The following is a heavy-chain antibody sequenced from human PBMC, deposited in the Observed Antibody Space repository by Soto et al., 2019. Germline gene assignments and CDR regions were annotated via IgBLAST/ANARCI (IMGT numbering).Heavy chain of an antibody. CDR2: ISYDGSNK. V-gene: IGHV3-30*18. J-gene: IGHJ6*03. CDR1: GFTFSSYG. D-gene: IGHD6-19*01. CDR3: AKDEGSAVADYYYYYYMDV. Sequence: QVQLVESGGGVVQPGRSLRLSCAASGFTFSSYGMHWVRQAPGKGLEWVAGISYDGSNKYYADSVKGRFTISRDNSKNTLYLQMNSLRAEDTAVYYCAKDEGSAVADYYYYYYMDVWGKGTTVTVSS.